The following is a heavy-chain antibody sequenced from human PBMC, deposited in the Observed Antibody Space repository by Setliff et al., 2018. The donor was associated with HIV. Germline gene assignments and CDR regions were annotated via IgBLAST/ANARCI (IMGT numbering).Heavy chain of an antibody. CDR2: IIPILGPA. CDR3: ARGLGNFVPDLIGYFDY. V-gene: IGHV1-69*13. D-gene: IGHD3-3*02. Sequence: SVKVSCKASGGTFSSYAISWVRQAPGQGLEWMGGIIPILGPANYAQKFQGRVTITAGEYATTSYMELRNLRSEDTAIYYCARGLGNFVPDLIGYFDYWGQGTLVTVSS. J-gene: IGHJ4*02. CDR1: GGTFSSYA.